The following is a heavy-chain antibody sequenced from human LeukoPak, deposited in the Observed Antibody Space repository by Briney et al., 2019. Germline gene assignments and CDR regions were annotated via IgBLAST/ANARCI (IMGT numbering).Heavy chain of an antibody. J-gene: IGHJ4*02. CDR1: GYTLTGFY. Sequence: ASVNASCKASGYTLTGFYIHWVRQAPGQGLEWMGWINPNSGSTYYAQKFRGRFTITRDTSINTAYMELSRLTSDDTAIYYCARDWFVDSGDDPFPFDYWGQGTLVSVSS. V-gene: IGHV1-2*02. CDR3: ARDWFVDSGDDPFPFDY. CDR2: INPNSGST. D-gene: IGHD5-12*01.